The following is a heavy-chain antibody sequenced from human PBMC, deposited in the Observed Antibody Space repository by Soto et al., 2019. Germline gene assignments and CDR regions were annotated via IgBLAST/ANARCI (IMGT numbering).Heavy chain of an antibody. CDR2: ISKSGTTT. J-gene: IGHJ5*01. V-gene: IGHV3-48*02. CDR3: AKKPNGFDS. CDR1: GFTFSSYG. Sequence: PEGSLRLSCVASGFTFSSYGMNWVRQGPGKGLEWLSSISKSGTTTYYADSVKGRFTISRDNAKNSLYLQMNSLRDEDMAVYYCAKKPNGFDSWGQGTPVTVSS.